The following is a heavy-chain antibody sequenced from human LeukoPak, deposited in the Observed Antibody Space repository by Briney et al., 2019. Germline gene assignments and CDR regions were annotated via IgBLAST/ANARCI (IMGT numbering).Heavy chain of an antibody. V-gene: IGHV3-11*06. Sequence: PGGSLRLSCAASGFTLSDYYMSWIRQAPGKGLEWVSYISSSSSYTNYADSVKGRFTISRDNAKNSLYLQMNSLRAEDTAVYYCARDLPIYYYGMDVWGKGTTVTVSS. CDR2: ISSSSSYT. CDR3: ARDLPIYYYGMDV. D-gene: IGHD2-2*02. CDR1: GFTLSDYY. J-gene: IGHJ6*04.